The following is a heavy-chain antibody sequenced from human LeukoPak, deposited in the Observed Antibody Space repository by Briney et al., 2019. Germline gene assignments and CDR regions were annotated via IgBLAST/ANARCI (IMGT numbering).Heavy chain of an antibody. J-gene: IGHJ4*02. CDR3: ARDQSTTHFDY. D-gene: IGHD5/OR15-5a*01. V-gene: IGHV3-33*01. CDR1: GFTFSSYG. CDR2: IWYDGSNT. Sequence: GRSLRLSCAASGFTFSSYGMHCLRQAPGKGLEWVAKIWYDGSNTYYADYVKGRFTISRDNSKNTLFLQMDSLRAEDTAVYYCARDQSTTHFDYWGQGTLVTVSS.